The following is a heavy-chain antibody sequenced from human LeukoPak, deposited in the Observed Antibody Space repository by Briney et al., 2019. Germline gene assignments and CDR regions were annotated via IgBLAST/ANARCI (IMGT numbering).Heavy chain of an antibody. Sequence: GGSLRLSCAASGFTVSSNYMSWVRQAPGKGLEWVSVIYSGGSTYYADSVKGRFTISRDNAKNSLYLQMNSLRAEDTAVYYCAREPVDDAFDIWGQGTMVTVSS. CDR2: IYSGGST. D-gene: IGHD4-23*01. J-gene: IGHJ3*02. V-gene: IGHV3-53*01. CDR3: AREPVDDAFDI. CDR1: GFTVSSNY.